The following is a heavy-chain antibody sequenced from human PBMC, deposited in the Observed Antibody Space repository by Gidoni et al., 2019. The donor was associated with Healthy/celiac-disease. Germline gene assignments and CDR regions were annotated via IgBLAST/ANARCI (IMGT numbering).Heavy chain of an antibody. V-gene: IGHV4-4*07. CDR3: AREGAVYDYVGGGGDDNWFDP. D-gene: IGHD3-16*01. J-gene: IGHJ5*02. CDR1: GGSISRYY. Sequence: QVQLQESGPGLVKPSETLSLTCPVSGGSISRYYWSWLRPPAGKGLEWIGRIYTSGSTNYTPSLRGRVTMSVDTSKNQFSLKLSSVTAADTAVYYCAREGAVYDYVGGGGDDNWFDPWGQGTLVTVSS. CDR2: IYTSGST.